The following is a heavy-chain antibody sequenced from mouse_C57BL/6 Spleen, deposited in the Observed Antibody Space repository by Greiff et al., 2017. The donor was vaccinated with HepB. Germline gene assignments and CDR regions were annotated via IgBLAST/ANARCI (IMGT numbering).Heavy chain of an antibody. Sequence: EVMLVESGGGLVQSGRSLRLSCATSGFTFSDFYMEWVRQAPGKGLEWIAASRNKANDYTTEYSASVKGRFIVSRDTSQSILYLQMNALRAEDTAIYYCARENWDGAMDYWGQGTSVTVSS. D-gene: IGHD4-1*01. V-gene: IGHV7-1*01. CDR1: GFTFSDFY. CDR3: ARENWDGAMDY. CDR2: SRNKANDYTT. J-gene: IGHJ4*01.